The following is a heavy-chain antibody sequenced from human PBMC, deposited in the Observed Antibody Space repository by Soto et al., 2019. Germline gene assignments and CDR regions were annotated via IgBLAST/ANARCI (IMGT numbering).Heavy chain of an antibody. J-gene: IGHJ4*02. Sequence: SETLSLTCAVYGGSFSGYYWSWIRQPPGKGLEWIGEINHSGSTNYNPSLKSRVTISVDTSKNQFSLKLSSVTAADTAVYYCARDGYSYGDWLLWGQGTLVTVPS. CDR2: INHSGST. CDR3: ARDGYSYGDWLL. V-gene: IGHV4-34*01. D-gene: IGHD5-18*01. CDR1: GGSFSGYY.